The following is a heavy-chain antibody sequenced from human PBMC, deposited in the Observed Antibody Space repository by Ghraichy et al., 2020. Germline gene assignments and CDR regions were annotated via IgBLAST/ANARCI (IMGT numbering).Heavy chain of an antibody. V-gene: IGHV3-48*02. CDR3: ARGSKVVRFYYYDGMDV. CDR1: GFTFSSYS. Sequence: GGSLRLSCVGSGFTFSSYSMNWVRQSPGKGLEWVSSITSSSRSKFYADSVKGRFTISRDNAQNSLSLQMNSLRDEDTAVYYCARGSKVVRFYYYDGMDVWGQGTTVTVSS. CDR2: ITSSSRSK. D-gene: IGHD2/OR15-2a*01. J-gene: IGHJ6*02.